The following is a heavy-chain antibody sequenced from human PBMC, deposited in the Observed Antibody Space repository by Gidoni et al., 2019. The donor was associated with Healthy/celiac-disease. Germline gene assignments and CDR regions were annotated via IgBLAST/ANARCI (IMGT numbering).Heavy chain of an antibody. CDR1: GFTASSNY. V-gene: IGHV3-53*01. J-gene: IGHJ6*02. CDR3: ARDPIAVAGTDYYGMDV. Sequence: EVQLVASGGGLIQPGGSLRLSCAPSGFTASSNYMSWVRQAPGKGLEWGSVIYSGGSKYYADSVKGRFTISRDNSKNTLYLQMNSLRAEDTAVYYCARDPIAVAGTDYYGMDVWGQGTTVTVSS. CDR2: IYSGGSK. D-gene: IGHD6-19*01.